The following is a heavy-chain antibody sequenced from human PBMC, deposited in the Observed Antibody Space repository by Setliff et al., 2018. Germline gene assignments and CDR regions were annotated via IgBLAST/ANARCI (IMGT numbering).Heavy chain of an antibody. D-gene: IGHD3-3*01. CDR2: INHGGST. Sequence: LSLTCAVYGGSFSGYYWSWIRQPPGKGLEWIGEINHGGSTNYNPSLKSRVTISVDTSKNQFSLKLSSVTAADTAVYYCARRYNFWSGYLDYWGQGTLVTVSS. V-gene: IGHV4-34*01. CDR3: ARRYNFWSGYLDY. CDR1: GGSFSGYY. J-gene: IGHJ4*02.